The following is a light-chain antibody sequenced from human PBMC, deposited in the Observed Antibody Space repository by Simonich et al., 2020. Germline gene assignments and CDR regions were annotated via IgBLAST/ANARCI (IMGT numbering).Light chain of an antibody. CDR2: WAS. Sequence: DIVMTQSPDSLAVSLGERATINCKSSQSVLYSSNNKNYLALYQQKPGQPPKLLIYWASTRESVVPDRFSGSGSGTDFTLTISSLQAEDVAVYYCQQYYSTPSWTFGQGTKVEIK. V-gene: IGKV4-1*01. J-gene: IGKJ1*01. CDR1: QSVLYSSNNKNY. CDR3: QQYYSTPSWT.